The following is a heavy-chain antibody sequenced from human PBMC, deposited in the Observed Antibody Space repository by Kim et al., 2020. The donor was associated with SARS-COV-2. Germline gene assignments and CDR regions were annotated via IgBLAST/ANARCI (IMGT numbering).Heavy chain of an antibody. CDR1: GYTLTELS. CDR3: ATSTAMVTGGWFDP. CDR2: FDPEDGET. J-gene: IGHJ5*02. Sequence: ASVKVSCKVSGYTLTELSMHWVRQAPGKGLEWMGGFDPEDGETIYAQKFQGRVTMTEDTSTDTAYMELSSLRSEDTAVYYCATSTAMVTGGWFDPCGQGTLVTVSS. V-gene: IGHV1-24*01. D-gene: IGHD5-18*01.